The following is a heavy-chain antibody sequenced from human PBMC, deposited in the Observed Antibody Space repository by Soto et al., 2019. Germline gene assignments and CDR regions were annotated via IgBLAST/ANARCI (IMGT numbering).Heavy chain of an antibody. Sequence: GGSLRLSCAASGFTFSSYGMHWVRQAPGKGLEWVAVISYDGSNKYYADSVKGRFTISRDNSKNTLYLQMNSLRAEDTAVYYCAKDSRPYDSSGYYSYWGQGTLVTVSS. CDR2: ISYDGSNK. V-gene: IGHV3-30*18. D-gene: IGHD3-22*01. CDR1: GFTFSSYG. CDR3: AKDSRPYDSSGYYSY. J-gene: IGHJ4*02.